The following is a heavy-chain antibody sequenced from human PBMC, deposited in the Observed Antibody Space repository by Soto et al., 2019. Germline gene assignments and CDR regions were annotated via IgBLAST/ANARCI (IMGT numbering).Heavy chain of an antibody. CDR2: IYYSGST. Sequence: PSETLSLTCTVSGGSITSSSYYWGWIRQPPGKGLEWIGTIYYSGSTYYNPSLKSRVTISVDTSKNQFSLKLSSVTAADTAVYYCAGGYDGPAFDYWGQGTLVTVSS. D-gene: IGHD5-12*01. CDR3: AGGYDGPAFDY. J-gene: IGHJ4*02. CDR1: GGSITSSSYY. V-gene: IGHV4-39*07.